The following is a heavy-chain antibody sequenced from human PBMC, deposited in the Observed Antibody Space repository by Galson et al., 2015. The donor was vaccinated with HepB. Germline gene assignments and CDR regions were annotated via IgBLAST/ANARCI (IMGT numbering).Heavy chain of an antibody. CDR2: INPSGGTT. Sequence: SCKASGYTFTNYYLHWVRQAPGRGLEWMGIINPSGGTTTYAQKFQGRVTMTRDTSTSTVYMELSSLRSEDTAVYYCARDGTSYYYDTTNTRPLGYWGQGTLVTVSS. D-gene: IGHD3-22*01. CDR1: GYTFTNYY. CDR3: ARDGTSYYYDTTNTRPLGY. V-gene: IGHV1-46*01. J-gene: IGHJ4*02.